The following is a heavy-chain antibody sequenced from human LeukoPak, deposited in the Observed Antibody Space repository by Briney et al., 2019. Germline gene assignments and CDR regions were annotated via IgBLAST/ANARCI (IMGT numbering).Heavy chain of an antibody. D-gene: IGHD3-10*01. Sequence: SSETLSLTCTVSGGSISSGDYYWSWIRQPPGKGLEWIGYIYYSGSTYYNPSLKSRVTISVDTSKNQFSLKLSSVTAADTAVYYCAVIEDYYGSGSYPKPGGWGQGTLVTVSS. CDR2: IYYSGST. V-gene: IGHV4-30-4*01. J-gene: IGHJ4*02. CDR3: AVIEDYYGSGSYPKPGG. CDR1: GGSISSGDYY.